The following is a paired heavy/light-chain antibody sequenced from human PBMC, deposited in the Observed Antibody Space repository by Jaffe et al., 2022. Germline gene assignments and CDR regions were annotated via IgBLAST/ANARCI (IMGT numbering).Light chain of an antibody. Sequence: QSALTQPASVSGSPGQSITISCTGTSSDVGGYNYVSWYQQHPGKAPKLMIYDVSNRPSGVSNRFSGSKSGNTASLTISGLQAEDEADYYCSSYTSSSTLLYVFGTGTKVTVL. CDR2: DVS. J-gene: IGLJ1*01. CDR3: SSYTSSSTLLYV. V-gene: IGLV2-14*03. CDR1: SSDVGGYNY.
Heavy chain of an antibody. J-gene: IGHJ4*02. D-gene: IGHD3-16*01. CDR1: GYSFTSYW. CDR2: IYPGDSDT. CDR3: VRHDDLGNYDYVWGSPYYFDY. V-gene: IGHV5-51*01. Sequence: EVQLVQSGAEVKKPGESLKISCKGSGYSFTSYWIGWVRQMPGKGLEWMGIIYPGDSDTRYSPSFQGQVTISADKSISTAYLQWSSLKASDTAMYYCVRHDDLGNYDYVWGSPYYFDYWGQGTLVTVSS.